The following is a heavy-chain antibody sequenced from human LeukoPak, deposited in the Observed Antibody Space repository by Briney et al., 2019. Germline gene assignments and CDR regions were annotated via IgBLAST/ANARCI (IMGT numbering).Heavy chain of an antibody. CDR2: ISSSSSTI. CDR3: ARVRGNYQSDY. Sequence: PGGSLRLSCAASGFTFSSYTMNWVRQAPGKGLEWVSYISSSSSTIYYADSVKGRFTISRDNAKNSLYLQMNSLRAEDTALYYCARVRGNYQSDYWGQGTLVTVSS. D-gene: IGHD1-1*01. CDR1: GFTFSSYT. V-gene: IGHV3-48*01. J-gene: IGHJ4*02.